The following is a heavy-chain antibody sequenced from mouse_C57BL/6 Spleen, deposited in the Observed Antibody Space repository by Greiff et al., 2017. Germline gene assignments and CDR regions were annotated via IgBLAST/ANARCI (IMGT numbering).Heavy chain of an antibody. Sequence: VQLQQPGAELVRPGTSVKLSCKASGYTFTSYWMHWVKQRPGQGLEWIGVIDPSDSYTNYNQKFKGKATLTVDTSSSTAYMQLSSLTSEDSAVYDCGGVDYWGQGTTLTVSS. J-gene: IGHJ2*01. CDR2: IDPSDSYT. CDR3: GGVDY. CDR1: GYTFTSYW. V-gene: IGHV1-59*01.